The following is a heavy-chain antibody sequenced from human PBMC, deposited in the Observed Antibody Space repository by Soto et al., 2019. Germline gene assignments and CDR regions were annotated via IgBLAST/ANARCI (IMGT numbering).Heavy chain of an antibody. V-gene: IGHV1-2*02. Sequence: ASVKVSCKASGYTFTGYFMHWVRQAPGQGLEWMGWINPNSGGTNYAQKFQGKVTMTRDTSISTAYMELSRLRSDDTAVYYCAGNYYDSSGYNYVDYWGQGTLVTVSS. D-gene: IGHD3-22*01. J-gene: IGHJ4*02. CDR1: GYTFTGYF. CDR3: AGNYYDSSGYNYVDY. CDR2: INPNSGGT.